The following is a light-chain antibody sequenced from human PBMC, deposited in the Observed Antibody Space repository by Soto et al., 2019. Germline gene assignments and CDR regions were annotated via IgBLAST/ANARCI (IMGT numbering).Light chain of an antibody. J-gene: IGLJ1*01. CDR3: CSYAGRNTFV. CDR2: EVS. V-gene: IGLV2-23*02. CDR1: SSDVGPYNL. Sequence: QSALTQSASVSGSPGQSITISCTGTSSDVGPYNLVSWYQQHPGKAPKLIIYEVSERPSGVSNGFSGSKSGNTASLTISGLQADDEADYYCCSYAGRNTFVFGLGTKLTVL.